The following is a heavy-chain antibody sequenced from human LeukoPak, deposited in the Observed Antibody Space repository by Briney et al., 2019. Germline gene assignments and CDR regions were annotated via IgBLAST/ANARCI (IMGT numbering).Heavy chain of an antibody. V-gene: IGHV1-8*01. CDR1: GYTFTSYD. CDR3: ARHSSSWDRRFDP. J-gene: IGHJ5*02. Sequence: ASVKVSCKASGYTFTSYDINWVRQATGQGLEWMGWMNPNSGNTGYAQKFQGRVTMTRNTAISTAYMELSRLRSEDTAVYYCARHSSSWDRRFDPWGQGTLVTVSS. D-gene: IGHD6-13*01. CDR2: MNPNSGNT.